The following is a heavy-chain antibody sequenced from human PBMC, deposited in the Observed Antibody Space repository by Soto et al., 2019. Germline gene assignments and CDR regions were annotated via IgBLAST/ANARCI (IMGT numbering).Heavy chain of an antibody. Sequence: QVQLVQSGAEVKKPGSSVKVSCKASGGTFSSYAISWVRQAPGQGLEWMGGIIPIFGTANYAQKFQGRVTITADESTRTANMELRSLRSEDTAVYYCARPTRYYYDSSGQSAWFDPWGQGTLVTVSS. D-gene: IGHD3-22*01. CDR3: ARPTRYYYDSSGQSAWFDP. CDR2: IIPIFGTA. CDR1: GGTFSSYA. J-gene: IGHJ5*02. V-gene: IGHV1-69*12.